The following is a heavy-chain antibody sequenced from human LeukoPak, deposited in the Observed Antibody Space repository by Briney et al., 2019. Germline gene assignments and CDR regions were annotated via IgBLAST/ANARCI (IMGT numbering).Heavy chain of an antibody. J-gene: IGHJ4*02. Sequence: PGGSLRLSCAASGFTFSSYAMHWVRQAPGKGLEWVAVISYDGSNKYYADSVKGRFTISRDNSKSTLYLQMNSLRAEDTAVYYCARGGEDYSHFDYWGQGTLVTVSS. CDR3: ARGGEDYSHFDY. V-gene: IGHV3-30-3*01. CDR1: GFTFSSYA. CDR2: ISYDGSNK. D-gene: IGHD2-21*01.